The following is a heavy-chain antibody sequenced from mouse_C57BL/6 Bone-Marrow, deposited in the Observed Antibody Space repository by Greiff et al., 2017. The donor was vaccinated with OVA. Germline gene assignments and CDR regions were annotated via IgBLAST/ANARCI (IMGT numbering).Heavy chain of an antibody. CDR1: GFTFSNYW. J-gene: IGHJ2*01. CDR3: TAGYSGFDY. CDR2: ISMKSDNYAT. Sequence: EVKVVESGGGLVQPGGSLKLSCVASGFTFSNYWMNWVRQSPEKGLEWVAHISMKSDNYATPYAESGKGRFTISSDDSNSSGYLQIDNLRAEDTGIYYGTAGYSGFDYWGQGTTLTVSS. D-gene: IGHD3-1*01. V-gene: IGHV6-3*01.